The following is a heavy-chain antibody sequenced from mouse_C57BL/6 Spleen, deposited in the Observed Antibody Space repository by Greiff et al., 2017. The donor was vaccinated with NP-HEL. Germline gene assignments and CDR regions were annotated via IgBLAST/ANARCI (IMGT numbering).Heavy chain of an antibody. J-gene: IGHJ4*01. CDR3: AKNSHTYYSNDDYAMDY. CDR2: IWRGGST. V-gene: IGHV2-5*01. CDR1: GFSLTSYG. D-gene: IGHD2-5*01. Sequence: VKLVESGPGLVQPSQSLSITCTVSGFSLTSYGVHWVRQSPGKGLEWLGVIWRGGSTDYNAAFMSRLSITKDNSKSQVFFKMNSLQADDTAIYYCAKNSHTYYSNDDYAMDYWGQGTSVTVSS.